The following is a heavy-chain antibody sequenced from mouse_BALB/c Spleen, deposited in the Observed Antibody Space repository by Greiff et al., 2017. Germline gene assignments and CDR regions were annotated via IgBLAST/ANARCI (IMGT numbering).Heavy chain of an antibody. V-gene: IGHV6-6*01. J-gene: IGHJ2*01. Sequence: EVQLQESGGGLVQPGGSMKLSCAASGFTFSDPGMDWVRQSPEKGLEWVAEIRSKANIHATYYAESVKGRFTISSDDSKSSVYLQIYSFRAEDTGIYYCTRSGTDYWGQGTTLTVSS. CDR3: TRSGTDY. CDR2: IRSKANIHAT. D-gene: IGHD4-1*01. CDR1: GFTFSDPG.